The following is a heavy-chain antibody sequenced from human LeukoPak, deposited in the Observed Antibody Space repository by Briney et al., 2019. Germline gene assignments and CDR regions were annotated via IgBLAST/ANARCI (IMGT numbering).Heavy chain of an antibody. CDR1: GFSFSTYA. V-gene: IGHV3-48*04. CDR3: AREGRYTLYFDY. J-gene: IGHJ4*02. CDR2: ISGSSNTI. D-gene: IGHD1-26*01. Sequence: GGSLRLSCAASGFSFSTYAMNWVRQAPGKGLEWLSYISGSSNTIYYADSVKGRFTVSRDNAKNSLHLQMNSLRTEDTAVYYCAREGRYTLYFDYWGQGTLVTVSS.